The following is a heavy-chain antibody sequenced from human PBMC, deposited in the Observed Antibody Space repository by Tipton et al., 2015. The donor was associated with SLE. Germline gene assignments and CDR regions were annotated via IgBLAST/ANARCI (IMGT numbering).Heavy chain of an antibody. CDR2: ISYDGSNK. CDR3: ARQSYRGWDLFDY. CDR1: GFTFSSYA. Sequence: SLRLSCAASGFTFSSYAMHWVRQAPGKGLEWVAVISYDGSNKYYADSVKGRFTISRDNSKNTLYLQMNSLRAEDTAVYYCARQSYRGWDLFDYWGQGTLVTVSS. J-gene: IGHJ4*02. D-gene: IGHD3-16*02. V-gene: IGHV3-30-3*01.